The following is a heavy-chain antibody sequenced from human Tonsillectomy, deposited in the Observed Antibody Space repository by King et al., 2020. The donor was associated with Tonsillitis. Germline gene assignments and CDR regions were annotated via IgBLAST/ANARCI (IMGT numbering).Heavy chain of an antibody. D-gene: IGHD6-13*01. CDR3: AKEDYSSSWYVDY. Sequence: VQLVESGGGVVQPGGSLRLSCAASGFTFSNYGMHWVRQAPGKGLEWVAFIRYDGSNKFYADSVKGRFTISRDNSKNTLYLQMNSLRVEDTAVYYCAKEDYSSSWYVDYCGQGTLVTVSS. J-gene: IGHJ4*02. CDR1: GFTFSNYG. CDR2: IRYDGSNK. V-gene: IGHV3-30*02.